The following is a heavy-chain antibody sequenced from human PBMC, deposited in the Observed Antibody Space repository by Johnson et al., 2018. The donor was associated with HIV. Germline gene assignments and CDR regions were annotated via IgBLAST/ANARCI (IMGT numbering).Heavy chain of an antibody. Sequence: VQLVESGGGLVQPGGSLRLSCAASGFTVSSNYMSWVRQAPGKGLEWVSVIYSGGSTYYADSVKGRFTISRDNFKNMLYLQMNSLRAEDTAVYYCAKERVGNACAFDIWGQGTFVSVSS. V-gene: IGHV3-66*01. D-gene: IGHD4-23*01. CDR1: GFTVSSNY. CDR3: AKERVGNACAFDI. J-gene: IGHJ3*02. CDR2: IYSGGST.